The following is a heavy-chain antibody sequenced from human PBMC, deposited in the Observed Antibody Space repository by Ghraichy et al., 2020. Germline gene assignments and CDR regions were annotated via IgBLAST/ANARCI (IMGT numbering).Heavy chain of an antibody. V-gene: IGHV3-15*01. CDR1: GFTFTNAW. Sequence: GESLRLSCAASGFTFTNAWMSWVRQAPGKGLEWIGRIKNKAAGGTTDYAAPVKGRFTISRDDSKNTLYLQMNSLKTEDTAVYFCTTEVRWELLEFNYWGQGTLVTVSS. D-gene: IGHD1-26*01. J-gene: IGHJ4*02. CDR2: IKNKAAGGTT. CDR3: TTEVRWELLEFNY.